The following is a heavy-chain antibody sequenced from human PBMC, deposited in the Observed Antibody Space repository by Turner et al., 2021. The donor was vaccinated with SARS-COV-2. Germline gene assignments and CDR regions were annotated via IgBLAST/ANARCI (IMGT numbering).Heavy chain of an antibody. D-gene: IGHD4-17*01. CDR1: GFSLTILS. J-gene: IGHJ4*02. V-gene: IGHV1-24*01. CDR3: ATDHDYSDYYYFEN. CDR2: FNSVDGET. Sequence: QVQLVQSGAAVKKPGSSVKVSCQVSGFSLTILSMHWVRQAPGKGLEWMGGFNSVDGETIYAQKFQGRVTMTEDTSTDTAYMELSSLRPEDTAVYYCATDHDYSDYYYFENWGQGTLVTVSS.